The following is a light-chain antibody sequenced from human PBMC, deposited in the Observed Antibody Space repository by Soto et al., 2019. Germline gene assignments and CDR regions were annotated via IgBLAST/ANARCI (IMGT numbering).Light chain of an antibody. CDR1: SSDVGAYNY. V-gene: IGLV2-14*01. CDR2: EVS. Sequence: QSALTQPASVSGSPGQSITISCTGTSSDVGAYNYVSWFQQHPGKVPKLIIYEVSNRPSGISSRFSGSKSDNTASLTISGLQAEDEADYYCSSYTTSSTRVFGGGTKLTVL. J-gene: IGLJ3*02. CDR3: SSYTTSSTRV.